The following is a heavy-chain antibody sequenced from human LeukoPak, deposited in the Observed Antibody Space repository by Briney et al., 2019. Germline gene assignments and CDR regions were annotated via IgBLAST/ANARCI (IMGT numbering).Heavy chain of an antibody. V-gene: IGHV3-21*01. CDR3: ARGSSSWSDLGDY. CDR1: GFTFSSYS. CDR2: ISSSSSYI. J-gene: IGHJ4*02. D-gene: IGHD6-13*01. Sequence: GGSLRLSCATSGFTFSSYSMNWVRQAPGKGLEWVSSISSSSSYIYYADSVKGRFTISRDNAKNSLYLQMNSLRAEDAAVYYCARGSSSWSDLGDYWGQGTLVTVSS.